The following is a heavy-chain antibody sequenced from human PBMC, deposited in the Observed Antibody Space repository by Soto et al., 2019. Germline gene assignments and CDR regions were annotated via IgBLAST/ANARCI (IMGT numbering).Heavy chain of an antibody. V-gene: IGHV5-10-1*01. J-gene: IGHJ6*02. CDR2: IDPSDSYT. CDR1: GYSFTSYW. Sequence: GESLKISCKGSGYSFTSYWISWVRQMPGKGLEWMGRIDPSDSYTNYSPSFQGHVTISADKSISTAYLQWSSLKASDTAMYYCVRQDIVVVPAAIRPSGGMDVWGQGTTVTVSS. CDR3: VRQDIVVVPAAIRPSGGMDV. D-gene: IGHD2-2*02.